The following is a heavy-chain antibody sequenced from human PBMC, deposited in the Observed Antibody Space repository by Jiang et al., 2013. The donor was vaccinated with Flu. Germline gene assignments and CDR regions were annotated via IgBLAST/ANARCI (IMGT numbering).Heavy chain of an antibody. CDR3: AMRGHYSSRYFDY. Sequence: LLKPSETLSLTCAVYGGSFSGYYWSWIRQPPGKGLEWIGEINHSGSTNYNPPLKSRVTISVDTSKNQFSLKLSSVTAADTAVYYCAMRGHYSSRYFDYWGQGTLVTVSS. CDR2: INHSGST. V-gene: IGHV4-34*01. D-gene: IGHD6-13*01. J-gene: IGHJ4*02. CDR1: GGSFSGYY.